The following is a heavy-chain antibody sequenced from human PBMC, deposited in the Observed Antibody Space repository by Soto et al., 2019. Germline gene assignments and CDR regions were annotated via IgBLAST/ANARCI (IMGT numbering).Heavy chain of an antibody. V-gene: IGHV3-64D*06. CDR2: ISSNGGST. D-gene: IGHD3-10*01. J-gene: IGHJ6*02. CDR3: VKDRGSGIKYGFDV. CDR1: GFTFSSYA. Sequence: EVQLVESGGGLVQSGGSLRLSCSASGFTFSSYAMHWVRQAPGKGLQYVSGISSNGGSTYYADSVKGRFTISRDNSKNTLYLQMSSLRAEDTAVYYCVKDRGSGIKYGFDVWGQGTTVTVYS.